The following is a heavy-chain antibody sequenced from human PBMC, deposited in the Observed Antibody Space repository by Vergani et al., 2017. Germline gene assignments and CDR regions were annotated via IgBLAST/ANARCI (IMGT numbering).Heavy chain of an antibody. V-gene: IGHV3-21*01. J-gene: IGHJ5*02. CDR3: ARDTLGYSYGFDWFDP. Sequence: EVQLVESGGGLVKPGGSLRLSCAASGFTFSSDSMNWVRQAPGKGLEWVSSISSSSSYIYYADSVKGRSTISRDNAKNSLYLQMNSLRAEDTAVYYCARDTLGYSYGFDWFDPWGQGTLVTVSS. CDR1: GFTFSSDS. CDR2: ISSSSSYI. D-gene: IGHD5-18*01.